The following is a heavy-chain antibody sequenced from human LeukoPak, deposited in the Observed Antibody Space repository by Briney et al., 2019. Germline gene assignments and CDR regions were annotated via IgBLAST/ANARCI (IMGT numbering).Heavy chain of an antibody. CDR3: ATQRAYYGSGNNWSDT. Sequence: SVKVSYKVSGYTFTELSMHWVRQAPGKGLEWMGGFDPEDGETIYAQKFQGRVTMTEDTSTDTAYMELSSLRSEDTAVYYCATQRAYYGSGNNWSDTSGHGTLGTASS. J-gene: IGHJ5*01. D-gene: IGHD3-10*01. CDR2: FDPEDGET. V-gene: IGHV1-24*01. CDR1: GYTFTELS.